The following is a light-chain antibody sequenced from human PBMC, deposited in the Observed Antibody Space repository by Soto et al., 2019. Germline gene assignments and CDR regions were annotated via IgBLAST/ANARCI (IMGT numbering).Light chain of an antibody. CDR1: SSDVGGYNY. Sequence: QPASVSGSPRQSITISCTGTSSDVGGYNYVSWYQQHPGKAPKLMIYDVSNRPSGVSNRFSGSKSGNTASLTISGLQAEDEADYYCSSYTSSSTVVFAGGTKLTVL. CDR3: SSYTSSSTVV. J-gene: IGLJ2*01. CDR2: DVS. V-gene: IGLV2-14*01.